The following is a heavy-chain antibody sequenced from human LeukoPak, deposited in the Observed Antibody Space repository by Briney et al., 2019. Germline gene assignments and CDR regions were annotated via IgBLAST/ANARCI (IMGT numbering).Heavy chain of an antibody. V-gene: IGHV3-7*01. CDR2: IKHDGSEK. J-gene: IGHJ4*02. CDR1: SSSSYY. Sequence: SSSSYYWGWIRQPPGKGLEWVANIKHDGSEKYYVDSVKGRFTISRDNAMNSLYLQMNSLRAEDTAVYYCARVGTAEGTLEDYWGQGTLVTVSS. CDR3: ARVGTAEGTLEDY. D-gene: IGHD6-13*01.